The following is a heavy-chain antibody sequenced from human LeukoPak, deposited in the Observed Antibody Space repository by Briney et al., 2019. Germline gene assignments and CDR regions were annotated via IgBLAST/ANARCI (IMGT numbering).Heavy chain of an antibody. J-gene: IGHJ4*02. V-gene: IGHV3-23*01. CDR1: GFTFSSYA. D-gene: IGHD2-15*01. CDR3: AKDIREYCSGGSCYSGFDY. Sequence: GGSLRLSCAASGFTFSSYAMSWVRQAPGKGLEWVSAISGSGGSTYYADSAKGRFTISRDNSKNTLYLQMNSLRAEDTAVYYCAKDIREYCSGGSCYSGFDYWGQGTLVTVSS. CDR2: ISGSGGST.